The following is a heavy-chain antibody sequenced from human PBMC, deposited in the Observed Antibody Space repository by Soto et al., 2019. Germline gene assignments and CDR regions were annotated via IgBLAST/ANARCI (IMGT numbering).Heavy chain of an antibody. CDR1: FSFSTYN. CDR2: VSSDGNNK. J-gene: IGHJ6*02. V-gene: IGHV3-30-3*01. CDR3: ARAGSTTCQPHACYYFGMDV. Sequence: QVQLVESGGGVVQPGRSLRLSCAGFSFSTYNVHWVRQAPGKGLEWVAVVSSDGNNKYYADSVKGRFTISRHNSKNTVYLQMNSLRGEDTARYYWARAGSTTCQPHACYYFGMDVWGLGTTVTVSS. D-gene: IGHD2-2*01.